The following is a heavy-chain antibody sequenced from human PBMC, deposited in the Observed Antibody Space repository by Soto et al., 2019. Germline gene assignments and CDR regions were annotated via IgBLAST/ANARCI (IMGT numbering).Heavy chain of an antibody. CDR1: GFTFSSYA. Sequence: LRLSCAASGFTFSSYAMHWVRQAPGKGLEWVAVISYDGSNKYYADSVKGRFTISRDNSKNTLYLQMNSLRAEDTAVYYCARDLTAAADYGMDVWGQGTTVTVSS. CDR2: ISYDGSNK. CDR3: ARDLTAAADYGMDV. J-gene: IGHJ6*02. D-gene: IGHD6-13*01. V-gene: IGHV3-30-3*01.